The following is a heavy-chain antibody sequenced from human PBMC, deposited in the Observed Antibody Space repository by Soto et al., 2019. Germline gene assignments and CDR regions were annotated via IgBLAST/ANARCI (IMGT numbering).Heavy chain of an antibody. V-gene: IGHV3-74*01. CDR3: AREIFY. D-gene: IGHD2-15*01. Sequence: GGSLRLSCAASGFTFSDYYMSWIRQAPGKGLEWVSCVNSDGSSTSYADSVKGRFSISRDNAKNTLYLQMNSLRAEDTAVYYCAREIFYWGQGTLVTVS. J-gene: IGHJ4*02. CDR1: GFTFSDYY. CDR2: VNSDGSST.